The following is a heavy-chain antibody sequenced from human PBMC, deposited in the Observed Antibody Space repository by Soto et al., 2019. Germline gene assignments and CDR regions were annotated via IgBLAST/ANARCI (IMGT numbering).Heavy chain of an antibody. J-gene: IGHJ6*02. D-gene: IGHD6-13*01. CDR1: GGSFSGYY. V-gene: IGHV4-34*01. CDR3: ARSYLNGAAAGTYGYYYYGMDV. CDR2: INHSGST. Sequence: SETLSLTCAVYGGSFSGYYWSWIRQPPGKGLEWIGEINHSGSTNYNPSLKSRVTISVDTSKDQFSLKLSSVTAADTAVYYCARSYLNGAAAGTYGYYYYGMDVWGQGTTVTVSS.